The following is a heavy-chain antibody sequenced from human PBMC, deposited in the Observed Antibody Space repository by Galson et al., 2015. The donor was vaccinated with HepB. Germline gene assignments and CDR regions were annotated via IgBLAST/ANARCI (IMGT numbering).Heavy chain of an antibody. Sequence: SVKVSCKASGYTFTSYGISWVRQAPGQGLEWMGWISAYNGNTNYAQKLQGRVTMTTDTSTSTAYMELRSLRSDDTAVYYCARDVGTGYSSGWFDYWGQGTLVTVSS. CDR3: ARDVGTGYSSGWFDY. CDR1: GYTFTSYG. J-gene: IGHJ4*02. V-gene: IGHV1-18*01. D-gene: IGHD6-19*01. CDR2: ISAYNGNT.